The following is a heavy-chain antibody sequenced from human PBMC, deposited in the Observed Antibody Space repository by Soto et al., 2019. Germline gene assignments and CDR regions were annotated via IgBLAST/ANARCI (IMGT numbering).Heavy chain of an antibody. Sequence: EVQLVESGGGLVQPGGSVRLSCEASGFTVSNLFMTWVRQAPGKGLERVSTISSDGNTYYADSVKGRFTISRDSFKNTLYLELNSLRAGDTAVYYCARDTFGGAYDFCHGGQGTLVTVTS. J-gene: IGHJ4*02. CDR2: ISSDGNT. V-gene: IGHV3-66*01. CDR1: GFTVSNLF. CDR3: ARDTFGGAYDFCH. D-gene: IGHD3-3*01.